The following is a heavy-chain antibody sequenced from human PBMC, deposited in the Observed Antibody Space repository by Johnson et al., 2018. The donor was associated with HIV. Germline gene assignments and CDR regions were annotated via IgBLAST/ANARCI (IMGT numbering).Heavy chain of an antibody. CDR3: AKDVLWFSHNRAFDI. V-gene: IGHV3-23*04. CDR1: GFTFSSYW. D-gene: IGHD3-10*01. J-gene: IGHJ3*02. CDR2: ICGSGGSP. Sequence: VQLVESGGGLVQPGGSLRLSCAASGFTFSSYWMSWVRQAPGKGLEWVSAICGSGGSPYYADSAKGRVTSSRDNSKNTLYLQMNSQRAEDTAVYYCAKDVLWFSHNRAFDIWGQGTMVTVSS.